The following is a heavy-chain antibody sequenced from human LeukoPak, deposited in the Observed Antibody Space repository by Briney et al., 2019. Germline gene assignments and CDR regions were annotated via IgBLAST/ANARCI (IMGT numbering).Heavy chain of an antibody. D-gene: IGHD6-13*01. CDR2: ISSSGGTM. CDR3: ATDHLGGSSRLLFDY. Sequence: GGSLRLSCAASGFTFSSYEMNWVRQAPGKGLEWVSYISSSGGTMYYADSVKGRFTISRDNAKNLLYLQMNSLRAEDTAVYYCATDHLGGSSRLLFDYWGQGTLVTVSS. J-gene: IGHJ4*02. CDR1: GFTFSSYE. V-gene: IGHV3-48*03.